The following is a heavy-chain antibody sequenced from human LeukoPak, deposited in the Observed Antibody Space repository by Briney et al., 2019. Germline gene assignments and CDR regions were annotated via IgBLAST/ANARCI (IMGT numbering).Heavy chain of an antibody. V-gene: IGHV4-34*01. D-gene: IGHD1-26*01. CDR1: GGSFSGYN. J-gene: IGHJ4*02. CDR3: ATSGSYRDY. CDR2: INQSGST. Sequence: SETLSLTCAVYGGSFSGYNWSWIHQPPGKGLEWIGEINQSGSTNYNPSLKSRVTISADTSKNQFPLKLSSVTAADTAAYYCATSGSYRDYWGQGTLVTVSS.